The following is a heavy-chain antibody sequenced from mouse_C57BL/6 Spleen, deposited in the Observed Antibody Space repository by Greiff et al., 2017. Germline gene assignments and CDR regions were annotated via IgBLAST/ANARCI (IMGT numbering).Heavy chain of an antibody. V-gene: IGHV3-6*01. Sequence: EVKLMESGPGLVKPSQSLSLTCSVTGYSITSGYYWNWIRQFPGTKLEWMGFISYDGSNNYNPSLKNRISITRDTSKNQFFLKVNSVTTEDTATYYCARDSSGPCAYWGQGTLVTVSA. CDR3: ARDSSGPCAY. CDR2: ISYDGSN. J-gene: IGHJ3*01. D-gene: IGHD3-2*02. CDR1: GYSITSGYY.